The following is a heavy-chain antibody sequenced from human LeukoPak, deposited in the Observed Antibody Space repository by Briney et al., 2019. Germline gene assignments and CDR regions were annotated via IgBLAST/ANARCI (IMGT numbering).Heavy chain of an antibody. D-gene: IGHD3-10*01. CDR3: ARGFIYYGSGSYAY. CDR2: IYYSGRT. V-gene: IGHV4-61*05. CDR1: GGSISSSNYY. Sequence: SETLSLTCTVSGGSISSSNYYWGWIRQPPGKGLEWIGYIYYSGRTNYNPSLKSRVTISVDTSKNQFSLKLSSVTAADTAVYYCARGFIYYGSGSYAYWGQGTLVTVS. J-gene: IGHJ4*02.